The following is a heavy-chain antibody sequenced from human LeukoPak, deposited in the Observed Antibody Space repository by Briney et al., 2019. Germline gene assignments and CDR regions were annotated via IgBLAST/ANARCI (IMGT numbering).Heavy chain of an antibody. Sequence: PSETLSLTCTVSGDSFSSNNYYWSWIRQPPGKGLEWIGYIYYSGSTNYNPSLKSRVTISVDTSKNQFSLKLSSVTAADTAVYYCASSPCGGDCYPDYWGQGTLVTVSS. CDR2: IYYSGST. CDR1: GDSFSSNNYY. J-gene: IGHJ4*02. D-gene: IGHD2-21*02. V-gene: IGHV4-61*01. CDR3: ASSPCGGDCYPDY.